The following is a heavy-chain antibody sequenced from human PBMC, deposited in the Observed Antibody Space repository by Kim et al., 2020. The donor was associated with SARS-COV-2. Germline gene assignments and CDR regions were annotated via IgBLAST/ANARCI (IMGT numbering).Heavy chain of an antibody. CDR2: ISGSGGST. CDR3: AKWVPARIAAAGTRDWYFDL. D-gene: IGHD6-13*01. V-gene: IGHV3-23*01. Sequence: GGSLRLSCAASGFTFSSYAMSWVRQAPGKGLEWVSAISGSGGSTYYADSVKGRFTISRDNSKNTLYLQMNSLRAEDTAVYYCAKWVPARIAAAGTRDWYFDLWGRGTLVTVSS. CDR1: GFTFSSYA. J-gene: IGHJ2*01.